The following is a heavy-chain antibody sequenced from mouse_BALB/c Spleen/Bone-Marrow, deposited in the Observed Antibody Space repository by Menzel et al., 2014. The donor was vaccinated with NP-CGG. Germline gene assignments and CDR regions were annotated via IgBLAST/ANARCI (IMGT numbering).Heavy chain of an antibody. CDR1: GYTFTSYW. CDR2: INPSNGRT. J-gene: IGHJ2*01. V-gene: IGHV1S81*02. Sequence: QVQLKESGAELVKPGASVKLSCKASGYTFTSYWMHWVKQRPGQGLEWIGEINPSNGRTNYNEKFKSKATLTVDKSSSTAYMQRSSLTSEDSAVYYCARRTTTVVATDYWGQGTTLTVSS. D-gene: IGHD1-1*01. CDR3: ARRTTTVVATDY.